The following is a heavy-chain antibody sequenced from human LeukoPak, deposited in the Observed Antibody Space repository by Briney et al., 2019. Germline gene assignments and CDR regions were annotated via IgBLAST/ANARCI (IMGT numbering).Heavy chain of an antibody. CDR2: LNGGDYLT. Sequence: GGSLRLSCAASGFSFRTSAMSWVRQAPGKGLQWVSSLNGGDYLTYYAGSVKGRFTISRDNSKDTLWLQVNSLRAEDTALYYCAKLSGGSCYSGSDFWGPGTLVTVSS. CDR3: AKLSGGSCYSGSDF. J-gene: IGHJ4*02. CDR1: GFSFRTSA. D-gene: IGHD2-15*01. V-gene: IGHV3-23*01.